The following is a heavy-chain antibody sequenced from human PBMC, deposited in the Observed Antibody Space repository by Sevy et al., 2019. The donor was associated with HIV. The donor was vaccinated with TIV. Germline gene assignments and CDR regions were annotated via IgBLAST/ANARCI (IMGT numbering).Heavy chain of an antibody. CDR1: GFTFSSYA. D-gene: IGHD6-19*01. CDR2: ISYDGSNK. CDR3: ARASFHGDSSGWYGEEGLYYFDY. J-gene: IGHJ4*02. V-gene: IGHV3-30-3*01. Sequence: GGSLRLSCAASGFTFSSYAMHWVRQAPGKGLEWVAVISYDGSNKYYADSVKGRFTISRDNSKNTLYLQMNSLRAEDTAVYYRARASFHGDSSGWYGEEGLYYFDYWGQGTLVTVSS.